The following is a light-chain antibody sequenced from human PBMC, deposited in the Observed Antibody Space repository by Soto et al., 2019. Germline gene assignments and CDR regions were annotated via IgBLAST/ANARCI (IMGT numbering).Light chain of an antibody. V-gene: IGKV3-20*01. CDR1: QSINSRS. Sequence: IVLTQSPGTVALSPGERATLSCGASQSINSRSLAWYQQKPGQAPRLLIYDASSRATGIPDRFSASGSGTDFTLTISSLEPEDFAVYYCQQYVASPYTFGQGTKVDIK. CDR2: DAS. J-gene: IGKJ2*01. CDR3: QQYVASPYT.